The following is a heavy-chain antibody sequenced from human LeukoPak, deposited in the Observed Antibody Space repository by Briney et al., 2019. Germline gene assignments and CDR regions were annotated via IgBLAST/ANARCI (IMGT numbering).Heavy chain of an antibody. Sequence: SVKVSCKASGGTFSSYAISWLRQAPGQGLEWMGRIIPIFGTANYAQKFQGRVTITTDESTSTAYMELSSLRSEDTAVYYCARGGYCSSTSCFNWFDPWGQGTLVTVSS. CDR3: ARGGYCSSTSCFNWFDP. V-gene: IGHV1-69*05. D-gene: IGHD2-2*01. J-gene: IGHJ5*02. CDR1: GGTFSSYA. CDR2: IIPIFGTA.